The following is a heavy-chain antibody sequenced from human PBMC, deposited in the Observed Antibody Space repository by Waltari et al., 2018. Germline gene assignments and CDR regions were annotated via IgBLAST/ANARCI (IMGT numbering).Heavy chain of an antibody. D-gene: IGHD1-26*01. CDR2: IKYDGSEK. Sequence: DEKLVESGGGSVQPGGPLRLSCASSGFSFGSYWMSWVRQAPGKGLEWVATIKYDGSEKEYLDSVKGRFIISRDNAKNSMVLEMSRLTAEDTAVYFCARFRPVGATAHALGFDVWGQGTTVTVSA. CDR1: GFSFGSYW. V-gene: IGHV3-7*01. CDR3: ARFRPVGATAHALGFDV. J-gene: IGHJ3*01.